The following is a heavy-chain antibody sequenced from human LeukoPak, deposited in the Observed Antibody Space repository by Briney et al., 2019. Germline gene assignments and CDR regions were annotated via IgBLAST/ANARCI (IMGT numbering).Heavy chain of an antibody. CDR3: XRXXXXXIXXXVXVPXXXXGMDV. Sequence: SETLSLTCTVSGGSISSSSYYWGWIRQPPGKGLEWXXXXXXXXXXYYNPSLKSRVTISVDTSKNQFSLKLSSVTAADTAVYXXXRXXXXXIXXXVXVPXXXXGMDVWGQGTTVTVSS. D-gene: IGHD5-24*01. J-gene: IGHJ6*02. CDR2: XXXXXXX. CDR1: GGSISSSSYY. V-gene: IGHV4-39*07.